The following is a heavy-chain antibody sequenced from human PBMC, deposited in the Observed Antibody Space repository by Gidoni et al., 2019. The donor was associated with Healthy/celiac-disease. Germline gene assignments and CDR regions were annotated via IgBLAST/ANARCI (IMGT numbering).Heavy chain of an antibody. CDR1: GFTFRSYG. Sequence: QGQLVGPGGGVFQPGRSLRLSFAASGFTFRSYGMHWVRQAPGKVREWVAFISYDGSNKDYADSVKGRFTISRDNSKNTLNLQMNSLRVEDTAVYYCTKPRDYFDSSGYDYWGQGTLVTVSS. CDR3: TKPRDYFDSSGYDY. J-gene: IGHJ4*02. CDR2: ISYDGSNK. V-gene: IGHV3-30*18. D-gene: IGHD3-22*01.